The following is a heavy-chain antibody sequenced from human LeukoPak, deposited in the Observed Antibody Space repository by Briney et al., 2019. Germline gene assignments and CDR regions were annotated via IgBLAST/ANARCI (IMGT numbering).Heavy chain of an antibody. J-gene: IGHJ4*02. Sequence: SETLSLTCGVSGGSISSTNWWSWVRQPPGQGLEWIGEISLTGETNYNPSLNGRVTMSLDKSRNQLPLKLTSVTAADTAIYYCSRESGAFCPFGYWGQGTLVIVPP. D-gene: IGHD1-26*01. V-gene: IGHV4-4*02. CDR1: GGSISSTNW. CDR3: SRESGAFCPFGY. CDR2: ISLTGET.